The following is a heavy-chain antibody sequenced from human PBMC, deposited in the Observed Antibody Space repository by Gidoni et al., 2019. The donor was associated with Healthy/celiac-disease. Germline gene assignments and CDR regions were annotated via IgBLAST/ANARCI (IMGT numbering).Heavy chain of an antibody. D-gene: IGHD2-2*01. Sequence: GLVKPSQTLSLTCAVSGGSISSGGYSWSWIRQPPGKGLEWIGYIYHSGSTYYNPSLKSRVTISVDRSKNQFSLKLSSVTAADTAVYYCARVATVVPAAQPYGWFDPWGQGTLVTVSS. V-gene: IGHV4-30-2*01. CDR2: IYHSGST. CDR3: ARVATVVPAAQPYGWFDP. CDR1: GGSISSGGYS. J-gene: IGHJ5*02.